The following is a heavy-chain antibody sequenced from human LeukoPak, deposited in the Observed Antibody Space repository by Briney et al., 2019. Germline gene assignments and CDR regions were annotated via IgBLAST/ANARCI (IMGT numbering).Heavy chain of an antibody. V-gene: IGHV1-2*04. CDR3: ARASWGHPFFDY. Sequence: ASVKVSCKASGGTFSSYAISWVRQAPGQGLEWMGWINPNSGGTNYAQKFQGWVTMTRDTSISTAYMELSRLRSDDTAVYYCARASWGHPFFDYWGQGTPVTVSS. J-gene: IGHJ4*02. CDR1: GGTFSSYA. CDR2: INPNSGGT. D-gene: IGHD1-26*01.